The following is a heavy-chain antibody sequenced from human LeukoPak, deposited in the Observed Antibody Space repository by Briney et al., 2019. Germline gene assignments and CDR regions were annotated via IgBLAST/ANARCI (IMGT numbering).Heavy chain of an antibody. CDR1: GYTFTGYC. J-gene: IGHJ4*02. V-gene: IGHV1-2*02. CDR3: ARDHDIAVAGTFDY. D-gene: IGHD6-19*01. Sequence: ASVKVSCKASGYTFTGYCMHWVRQAPGQGLEWMGWINPNSGGTNYAQKLQGRVTMTTDTSTSTAYMELRSLRSDDTAVYYCARDHDIAVAGTFDYWGQGTLVTVSS. CDR2: INPNSGGT.